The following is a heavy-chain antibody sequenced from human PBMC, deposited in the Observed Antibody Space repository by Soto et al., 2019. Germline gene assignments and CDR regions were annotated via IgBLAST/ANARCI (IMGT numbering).Heavy chain of an antibody. CDR2: IYYSGGT. J-gene: IGHJ4*02. D-gene: IGHD4-17*01. Sequence: QVQLQESGPGLVKPSETLSLTCTVSGGSISSYYWSWIRQPPGKGLEWIGYIYYSGGTNYNPSLKSRVTISVATPKNQFSLKLSSVTAADTAVYYCARRYGDYFDFWGQGTLVTVSS. CDR1: GGSISSYY. V-gene: IGHV4-59*08. CDR3: ARRYGDYFDF.